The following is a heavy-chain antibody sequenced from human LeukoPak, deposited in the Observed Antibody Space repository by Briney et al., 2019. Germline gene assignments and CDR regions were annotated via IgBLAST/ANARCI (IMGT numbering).Heavy chain of an antibody. Sequence: ASVKVSCKASGYTFTSYAMNWVRQAPGQGLEWMGWINTNTGNPTYAQGFTGRFVFSLDTSVSMAYLQISSLKAEDTAVYYCARGNPSRRWYYYDSSGYIGGFDYWGQGTLVTVSS. CDR3: ARGNPSRRWYYYDSSGYIGGFDY. V-gene: IGHV7-4-1*04. J-gene: IGHJ4*02. D-gene: IGHD3-22*01. CDR2: INTNTGNP. CDR1: GYTFTSYA.